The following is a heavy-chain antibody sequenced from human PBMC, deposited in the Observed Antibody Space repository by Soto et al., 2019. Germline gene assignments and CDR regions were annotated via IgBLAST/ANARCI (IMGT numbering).Heavy chain of an antibody. CDR1: GGSFNRHT. D-gene: IGHD1-26*01. V-gene: IGHV3-30*16. CDR3: AKEYSGSYLFDY. CDR2: ISYDGSNK. J-gene: IGHJ4*02. Sequence: QVQLVQSGAEVRKPGSSVRVSCKASGGSFNRHTISWVRQAPGQGLEWVAVISYDGSNKYYADSVKGRFTISRDNSKNTLYLQMNSLRAEDTAVYYCAKEYSGSYLFDYWGQGTLVTVSS.